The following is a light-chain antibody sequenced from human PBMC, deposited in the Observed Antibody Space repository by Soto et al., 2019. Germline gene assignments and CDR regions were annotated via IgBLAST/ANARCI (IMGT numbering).Light chain of an antibody. CDR3: CSYAGNYIYV. J-gene: IGLJ1*01. CDR1: SSDVGAYNY. V-gene: IGLV2-11*01. Sequence: QSALTQPRSVSGSPGQSVTISCTGTSSDVGAYNYVSWYQQPPGRAPKLMIYDVSQRPSGVPDRFSGSKSGNTASLTISGLLAEDEADYYCCSYAGNYIYVFGTGTKVAAL. CDR2: DVS.